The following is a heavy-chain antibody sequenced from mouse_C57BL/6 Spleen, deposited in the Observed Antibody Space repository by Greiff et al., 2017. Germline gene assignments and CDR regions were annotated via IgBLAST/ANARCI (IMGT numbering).Heavy chain of an antibody. D-gene: IGHD1-1*01. J-gene: IGHJ1*03. CDR2: IYPYNGVS. Sequence: EVQLQQSGPELVKPGASVKISCKASGYSLTGYYMHWVKQSHGNILDWIGYIYPYNGVSSYNQKFKGKATLTVDKSSSTAYMELRSLTSEDSAVYYCAEGIHYGSGYFGVWGTGTTVTVS. CDR3: AEGIHYGSGYFGV. V-gene: IGHV1-31*01. CDR1: GYSLTGYY.